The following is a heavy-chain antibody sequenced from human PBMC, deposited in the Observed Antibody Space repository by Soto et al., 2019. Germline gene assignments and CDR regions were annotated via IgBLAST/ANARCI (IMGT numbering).Heavy chain of an antibody. J-gene: IGHJ6*02. CDR2: IYSGGST. CDR3: ARPGYCYGSDYGMDV. D-gene: IGHD3-10*01. Sequence: GGSMRLSCAASGFTVSSNYMSWVRQAPGKGLEWVSVIYSGGSTYYADSVKGRFTIPRDNSKNTLYLQMNSLRAEDTAVYYCARPGYCYGSDYGMDVWGQGTTVTVSS. CDR1: GFTVSSNY. V-gene: IGHV3-53*01.